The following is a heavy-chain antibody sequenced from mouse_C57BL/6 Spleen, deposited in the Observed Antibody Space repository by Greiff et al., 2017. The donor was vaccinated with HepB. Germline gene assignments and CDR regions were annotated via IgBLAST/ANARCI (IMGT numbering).Heavy chain of an antibody. Sequence: VQLVESGAELVKPGASVKMSCKASGYTFTSYWITWVKQRPGQGLEWIGDIYPGSGSTNYNEKFKSKATLTVDTSSSTAYMQLSSLTSEDSAVYYCARGDVGYWGQGTTLTVSS. V-gene: IGHV1-55*01. J-gene: IGHJ2*01. CDR3: ARGDVGY. D-gene: IGHD3-3*01. CDR2: IYPGSGST. CDR1: GYTFTSYW.